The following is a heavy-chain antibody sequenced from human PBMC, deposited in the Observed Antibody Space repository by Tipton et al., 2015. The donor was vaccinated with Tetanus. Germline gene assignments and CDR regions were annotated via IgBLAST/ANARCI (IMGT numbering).Heavy chain of an antibody. V-gene: IGHV4-39*07. CDR1: GGSISSSSYY. Sequence: TLSLTCTVSGGSISSSSYYWGWIRQPPGKGLEWIGSIYNTGNAYYNPALTSRVTMSVDTSKIQFSLRLRSVTAADTAVYYCARDRISNYRDAFEIWGQGTMVTVSS. J-gene: IGHJ3*02. D-gene: IGHD3-3*02. CDR2: IYNTGNA. CDR3: ARDRISNYRDAFEI.